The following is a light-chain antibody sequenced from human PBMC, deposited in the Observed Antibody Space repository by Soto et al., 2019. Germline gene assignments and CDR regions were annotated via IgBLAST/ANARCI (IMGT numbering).Light chain of an antibody. V-gene: IGKV3-15*01. CDR1: QSVTNN. J-gene: IGKJ1*01. CDR3: QEYNTLPWT. CDR2: GAS. Sequence: EIVMTKSPATLSVSPGERATLSCRASQSVTNNLAWYQQKLGQAPRVLIYGASTRATGIPARFTGSGSGTEFILTITSLQSEDSAVYCCQEYNTLPWTFGQGTKVDI.